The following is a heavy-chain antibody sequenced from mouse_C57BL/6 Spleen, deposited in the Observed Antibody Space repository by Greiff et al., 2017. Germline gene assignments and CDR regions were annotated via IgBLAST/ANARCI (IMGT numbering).Heavy chain of an antibody. V-gene: IGHV2-5*01. Sequence: VQLQQSGPGLVQPSQSLSITCTVSGFSLTSYGVHWVRQSPGQGLEWLGVIWRGGSTDYNAAVMSRLSITKDNSKSQVFFKMNSLQADDTAIYYWAKTYYDYDGYFDVWGTGTTVTVSS. CDR1: GFSLTSYG. D-gene: IGHD2-4*01. CDR2: IWRGGST. CDR3: AKTYYDYDGYFDV. J-gene: IGHJ1*03.